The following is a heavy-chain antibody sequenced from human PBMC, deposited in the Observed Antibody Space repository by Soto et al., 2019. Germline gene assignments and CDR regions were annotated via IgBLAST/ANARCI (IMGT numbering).Heavy chain of an antibody. CDR3: ARGGSGYYVGYYYYYYMDV. J-gene: IGHJ6*03. V-gene: IGHV4-34*01. CDR2: INHSGST. D-gene: IGHD3-3*01. Sequence: GSLILSCAAAGFTFSRYGMHWVRQAPGKGLEWIGEINHSGSTNYNPSLKSRVTISVDTSKNQFSLKLSSVTAADTAVYYCARGGSGYYVGYYYYYYMDVWGKGTTVTVSS. CDR1: GFTFSRYG.